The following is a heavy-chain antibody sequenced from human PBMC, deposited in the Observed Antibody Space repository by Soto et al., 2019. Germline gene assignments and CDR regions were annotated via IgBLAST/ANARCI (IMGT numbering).Heavy chain of an antibody. CDR1: GGSFSGYY. V-gene: IGHV4-34*01. CDR3: ARDAYCSTTRCNDGLDV. CDR2: ISQSGST. Sequence: PSETLSLTCGVYGGSFSGYYWTWIRQPPGKGLEWIGEISQSGSTNYNPSLRGRVTISLDTSKNQFSLKLSSVTAADTAVYYCARDAYCSTTRCNDGLDVWGQGTTVTGSS. D-gene: IGHD2-2*01. J-gene: IGHJ6*02.